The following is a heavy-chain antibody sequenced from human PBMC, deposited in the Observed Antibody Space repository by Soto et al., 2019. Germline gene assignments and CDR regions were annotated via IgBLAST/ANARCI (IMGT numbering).Heavy chain of an antibody. Sequence: QVQLQQWGAGLLKPSETLSLTCAVYGGSFSGYYWSWIRQPPGKGLEWIGEINHSGSTNYNPSLKRRVPISVETAKNQFSLKLSSVTAADTAVYYCAGGYGRNFYYWGQGTLVTVSS. J-gene: IGHJ4*02. CDR1: GGSFSGYY. CDR3: AGGYGRNFYY. D-gene: IGHD3-10*01. CDR2: INHSGST. V-gene: IGHV4-34*01.